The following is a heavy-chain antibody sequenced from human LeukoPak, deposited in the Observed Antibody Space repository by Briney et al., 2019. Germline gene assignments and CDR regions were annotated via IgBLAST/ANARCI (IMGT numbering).Heavy chain of an antibody. CDR2: ISGSGSGGST. D-gene: IGHD1-26*01. Sequence: TGGSLRLSCAASGFTFSSYAMSWVRQAPGKGLEWVSGISGSGSGGSTYYADSVKGRFTISRDNSKNTLYLQMDSLRAEDTAVYYCAKEVGATPNRHDYWGQGTLVTVSS. J-gene: IGHJ4*02. CDR3: AKEVGATPNRHDY. CDR1: GFTFSSYA. V-gene: IGHV3-23*01.